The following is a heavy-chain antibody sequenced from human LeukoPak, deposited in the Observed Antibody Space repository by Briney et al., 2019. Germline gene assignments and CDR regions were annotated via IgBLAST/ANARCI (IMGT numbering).Heavy chain of an antibody. Sequence: SGTLSPTCTVSGGSPSSYYWSWIRQPPGKGLGWIGYIYYSGSTNYNPSLKSRVTISVDTSKNQFSLKLSSVTAADTAVYYCARSRTAMVKVWFDPWGQGTLVTVSS. CDR2: IYYSGST. J-gene: IGHJ5*02. D-gene: IGHD5-18*01. CDR1: GGSPSSYY. CDR3: ARSRTAMVKVWFDP. V-gene: IGHV4-59*08.